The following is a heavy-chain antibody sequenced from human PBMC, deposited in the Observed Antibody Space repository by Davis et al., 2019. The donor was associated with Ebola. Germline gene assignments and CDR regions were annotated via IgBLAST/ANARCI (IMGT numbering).Heavy chain of an antibody. D-gene: IGHD3-10*01. J-gene: IGHJ4*02. CDR3: AKVGGSGSYYVGSFDY. CDR1: GFTFSSYA. CDR2: ISGSGGST. Sequence: ESLQISCAASGFTFSSYAISWVRPAPGKGLEWVSTISGSGGSTYYADSVKGRFTISRDNSKNKLYLQMNSLRAEDTAVYYCAKVGGSGSYYVGSFDYWGQGTLVTVSS. V-gene: IGHV3-23*01.